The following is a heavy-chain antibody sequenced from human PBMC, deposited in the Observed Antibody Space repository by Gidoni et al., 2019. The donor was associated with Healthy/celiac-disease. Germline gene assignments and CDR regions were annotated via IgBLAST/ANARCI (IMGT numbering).Heavy chain of an antibody. CDR3: ASVLRGDFAFDY. J-gene: IGHJ4*02. V-gene: IGHV4-39*01. CDR1: GGSISSSSYY. Sequence: QLQLQESGPGLVKSSETLFLTCTVSGGSISSSSYYWGWIRQPPGKGLEWIGSMYHSGSTYYNPSLKSRVTISVDTSKNQFSLKVSSVTAADTAVYYCASVLRGDFAFDYWGQGTLVTVSS. CDR2: MYHSGST. D-gene: IGHD3-3*01.